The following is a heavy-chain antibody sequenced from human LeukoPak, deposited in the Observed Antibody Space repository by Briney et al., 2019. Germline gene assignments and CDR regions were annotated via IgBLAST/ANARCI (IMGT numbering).Heavy chain of an antibody. V-gene: IGHV3-74*01. Sequence: PGGSLRLSCAASGFTFSSYWMQWVRQAPGKGLVWVSRINSDGSSTSYADSVKGRFTISRDNAKNTLYLQMNSLRAEDTAVYYCARDGAGTTVTSYFDYWGQGTLVTVSS. D-gene: IGHD4-17*01. CDR1: GFTFSSYW. CDR3: ARDGAGTTVTSYFDY. J-gene: IGHJ4*02. CDR2: INSDGSST.